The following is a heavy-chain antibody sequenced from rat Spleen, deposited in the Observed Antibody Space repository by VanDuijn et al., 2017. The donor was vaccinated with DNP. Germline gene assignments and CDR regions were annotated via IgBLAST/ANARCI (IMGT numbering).Heavy chain of an antibody. CDR1: GYSIATSYR. J-gene: IGHJ2*01. CDR2: ITYSGST. D-gene: IGHD1-11*01. Sequence: EVQLQESGPGLVKPSQSLSLTCSVTGYSIATSYRWNWIRKFPGNKMEYIGHITYSGSTNYNPSLKSRISITRDTSKNQFFLQLNSVTTEDTATYYCARYTTGVDYWGQGVMVTVSS. V-gene: IGHV3-1*01. CDR3: ARYTTGVDY.